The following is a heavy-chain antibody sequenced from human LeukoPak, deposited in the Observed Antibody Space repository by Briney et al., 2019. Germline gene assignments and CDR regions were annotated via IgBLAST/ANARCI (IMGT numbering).Heavy chain of an antibody. CDR2: VSYDGSNK. J-gene: IGHJ4*02. Sequence: GRSLRLSCAASGFTLSSYGMHWVRQAPGKGLEWVAVVSYDGSNKYYADSVKGRFTISRDNSKNTLYLQMNSLRAEDTAVYYCAKDRRSSWSFDYWGQGTLVTVSS. V-gene: IGHV3-30*18. CDR3: AKDRRSSWSFDY. D-gene: IGHD6-13*01. CDR1: GFTLSSYG.